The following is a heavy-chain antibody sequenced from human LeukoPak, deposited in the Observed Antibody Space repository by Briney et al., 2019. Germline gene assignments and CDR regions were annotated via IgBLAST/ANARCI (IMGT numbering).Heavy chain of an antibody. CDR1: GFPFRSYW. D-gene: IGHD7-27*01. Sequence: PGGSLRLSCVASGFPFRSYWMHWVRQAPGKGLVWVSRIKTDGSNTNYADSVKGRFTISRDNAKSTLYLQMNSVRAEDTAVYYCAVTGDGRGYWGQGTLVTVSS. V-gene: IGHV3-74*01. CDR3: AVTGDGRGY. CDR2: IKTDGSNT. J-gene: IGHJ4*02.